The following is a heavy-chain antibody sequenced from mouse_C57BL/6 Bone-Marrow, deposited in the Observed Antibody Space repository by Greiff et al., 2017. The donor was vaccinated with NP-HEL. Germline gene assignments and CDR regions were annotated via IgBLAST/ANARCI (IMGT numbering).Heavy chain of an antibody. D-gene: IGHD1-1*01. CDR1: GYTFTSYW. CDR3: ASAYYGSSRYYFDY. J-gene: IGHJ2*01. Sequence: QVQLQQPGAELVKPGASVKLSCKASGYTFTSYWMHWVKQRPGQGLEWIGMIHPNSGSTNYNEKFKSKATLTVDKSSSTAYMQLSSLTSEDSAVYYGASAYYGSSRYYFDYWGQGTTLTVSS. V-gene: IGHV1-64*01. CDR2: IHPNSGST.